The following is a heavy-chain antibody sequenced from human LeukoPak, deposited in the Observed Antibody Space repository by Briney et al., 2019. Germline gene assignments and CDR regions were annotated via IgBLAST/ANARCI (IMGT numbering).Heavy chain of an antibody. V-gene: IGHV3-23*01. D-gene: IGHD3-10*01. J-gene: IGHJ5*02. Sequence: GGSLRLSCAASGFTFSSYGMSWVRQAPGKGLEWVSAISGSGGSTYYADSVKGRFTISRDNAKNSLYLQMNSLRADDTAVYYCAREFLTWFDPWGQGTLVTVSS. CDR3: AREFLTWFDP. CDR2: ISGSGGST. CDR1: GFTFSSYG.